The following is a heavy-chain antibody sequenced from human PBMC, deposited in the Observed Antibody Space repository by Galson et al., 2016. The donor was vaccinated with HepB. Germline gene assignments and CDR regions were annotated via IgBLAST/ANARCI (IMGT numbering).Heavy chain of an antibody. D-gene: IGHD2-15*01. V-gene: IGHV3-23*01. CDR3: EAYCGGGSCHGVEY. CDR2: ISPGRPNT. J-gene: IGHJ4*02. CDR1: GFAFSNSA. Sequence: SLRLSCAASGFAFSNSAMGWIRQVPGKGLEWVSTISPGRPNTHYADSVWSRFTISRDDAKDTVFLHMYSLRVEDAALYYCEAYCGGGSCHGVEYWGQGTLVTVSS.